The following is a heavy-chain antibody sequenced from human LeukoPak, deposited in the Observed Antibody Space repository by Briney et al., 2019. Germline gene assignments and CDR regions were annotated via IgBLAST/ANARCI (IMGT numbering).Heavy chain of an antibody. J-gene: IGHJ4*02. CDR3: AAETNGRHYDY. CDR2: IGPTGSDR. D-gene: IGHD1-14*01. CDR1: GLTFSTSG. V-gene: IGHV3-21*06. Sequence: TGGSLRLSCTASGLTFSTSGFNWVRQAPGKGLEWVASIGPTGSDRYHADSIKGRFTISRDNANNFLYLQMNSLRAEDTAVYYCAAETNGRHYDYWGQGTLLTVSS.